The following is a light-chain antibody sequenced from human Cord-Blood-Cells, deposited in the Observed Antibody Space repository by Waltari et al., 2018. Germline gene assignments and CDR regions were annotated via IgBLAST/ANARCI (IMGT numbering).Light chain of an antibody. Sequence: QSALTQPASVSGSPGQSITISCTGTSSDVGGYNYVSWDQHHPGKAPKLMIYDVSNRPSGVSNRFSGSKSGNTASLTISGLQAEDEADYYCSSYTSSSTWVFGGVTKLTVL. V-gene: IGLV2-14*03. J-gene: IGLJ3*02. CDR1: SSDVGGYNY. CDR2: DVS. CDR3: SSYTSSSTWV.